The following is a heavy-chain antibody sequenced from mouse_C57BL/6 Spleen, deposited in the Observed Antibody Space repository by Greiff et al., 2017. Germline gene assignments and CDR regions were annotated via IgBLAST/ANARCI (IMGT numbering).Heavy chain of an antibody. CDR1: GFTFSSYA. D-gene: IGHD3-2*02. CDR3: ARDRSGYDD. Sequence: EVKLVESGGGLVKPGGSLKLSCAASGFTFSSYAMSWVRQTPEKRLEWVATISDGGSYTYYPDNVKGRFTISRDNAKNNLYLQMSHLKSEDTAMYYCARDRSGYDDWGQGTTLTVSS. J-gene: IGHJ2*01. V-gene: IGHV5-4*01. CDR2: ISDGGSYT.